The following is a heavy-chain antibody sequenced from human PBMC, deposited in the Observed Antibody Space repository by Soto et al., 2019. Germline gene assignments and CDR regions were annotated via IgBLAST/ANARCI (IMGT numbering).Heavy chain of an antibody. CDR3: ARSEERVGYSSGPDDY. CDR2: ISAYNGNT. V-gene: IGHV1-18*04. J-gene: IGHJ4*02. Sequence: ASVKVSCKASGYTFTSYGISWVRQAPGQGLEWMGWISAYNGNTNYAQKLQGRVTMTTDTSTSTAYMELRSLRSDDTAVYYCARSEERVGYSSGPDDYWGQGTRVTVS. D-gene: IGHD6-19*01. CDR1: GYTFTSYG.